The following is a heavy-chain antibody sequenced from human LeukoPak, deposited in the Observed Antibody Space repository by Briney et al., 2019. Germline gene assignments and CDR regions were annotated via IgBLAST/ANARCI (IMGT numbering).Heavy chain of an antibody. CDR3: ARGISEAGTDY. CDR1: GFTFSGYW. Sequence: PGGSLRLPCAASGFTFSGYWMNWVRQVPGKVPMWVSHITSDGSGTGYADSVRGRFTISRDNAKNTLYLQMNSLRAEDTAVYYCARGISEAGTDYWGQGTLVTVSS. V-gene: IGHV3-74*01. J-gene: IGHJ4*02. D-gene: IGHD6-13*01. CDR2: ITSDGSGT.